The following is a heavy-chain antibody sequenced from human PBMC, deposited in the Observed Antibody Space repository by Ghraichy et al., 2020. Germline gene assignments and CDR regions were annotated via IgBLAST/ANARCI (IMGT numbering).Heavy chain of an antibody. CDR1: RFNFSNYA. CDR3: AKLFPRIVVVPAAGMDV. Sequence: GGSLRLSCAASRFNFSNYAMTWVRQAPGKGLEWVSAISGSGGSTYYADAGKGRFTISRDKSKNTLYLQMNSLRAEDTAVYYCAKLFPRIVVVPAAGMDVWGQGTTVTVSS. D-gene: IGHD2-2*01. CDR2: ISGSGGST. J-gene: IGHJ6*02. V-gene: IGHV3-23*01.